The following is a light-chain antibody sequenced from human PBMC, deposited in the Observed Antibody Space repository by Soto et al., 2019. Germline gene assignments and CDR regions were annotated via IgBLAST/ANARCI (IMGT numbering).Light chain of an antibody. CDR1: QSVSSN. J-gene: IGKJ2*01. CDR2: GAS. V-gene: IGKV3-15*01. CDR3: QQYNNWPPYT. Sequence: EIVMTQSPATLSVSPGERATLSCRASQSVSSNLAWYQQKPGQAPRLLIYGASTRATGIPARFSGSGSGTEFTLTISCLQSEDFVVYYCQQYNNWPPYTFGQGTKLEIK.